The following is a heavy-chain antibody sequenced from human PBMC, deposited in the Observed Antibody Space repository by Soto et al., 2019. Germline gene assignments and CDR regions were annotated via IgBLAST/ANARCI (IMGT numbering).Heavy chain of an antibody. D-gene: IGHD2-15*01. CDR3: ARMVGHYYGLDV. V-gene: IGHV3-33*01. Sequence: QVQLVESGGGGVQPGRSLRLSCEASGFTFNTYGIHWVRQAPGKGLEWVAVIWDDGSDKYYGDSVKGRFTISRDNSKNTVYLQMNTLRAEDTAVYYCARMVGHYYGLDVWGQGTTVTVSS. J-gene: IGHJ6*02. CDR1: GFTFNTYG. CDR2: IWDDGSDK.